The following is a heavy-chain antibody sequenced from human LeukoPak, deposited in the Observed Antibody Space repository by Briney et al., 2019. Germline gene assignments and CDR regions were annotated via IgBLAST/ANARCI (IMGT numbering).Heavy chain of an antibody. Sequence: ASVKVSCKASGYTFTSYDINWVRQATGQGLEWMGWMNPNSGNTGYAQKFQGRVTMTRNTSISTAYMELSSLRSEDTAVYYCARGVATIAGFDYWGQGTLVTVSS. CDR1: GYTFTSYD. D-gene: IGHD5-24*01. J-gene: IGHJ4*02. CDR3: ARGVATIAGFDY. V-gene: IGHV1-8*01. CDR2: MNPNSGNT.